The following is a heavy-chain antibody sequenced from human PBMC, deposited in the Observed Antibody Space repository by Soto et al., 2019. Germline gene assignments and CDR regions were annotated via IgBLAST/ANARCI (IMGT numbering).Heavy chain of an antibody. Sequence: AAVKVSCKASGYTFTSYGISWVRQAPGQGLEWMGWISAYNGNTNYAQKLQGRVTMTTDTSTSTAYMELRSLRSDDTAVYYCARDQDYYDILRRQNWFDPWGQGTLVTVSS. CDR1: GYTFTSYG. CDR3: ARDQDYYDILRRQNWFDP. J-gene: IGHJ5*02. CDR2: ISAYNGNT. V-gene: IGHV1-18*04. D-gene: IGHD3-22*01.